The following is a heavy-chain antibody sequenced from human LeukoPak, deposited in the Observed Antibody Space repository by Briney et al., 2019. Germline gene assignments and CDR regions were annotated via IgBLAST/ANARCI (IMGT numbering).Heavy chain of an antibody. D-gene: IGHD2-21*01. V-gene: IGHV3-11*01. CDR3: AKTARAYEY. CDR1: GFTFSDSY. J-gene: IGHJ4*02. CDR2: IGGSGRDI. Sequence: PGGSLRLSCVASGFTFSDSYMSWVRQTPARGLKCISYIGGSGRDIKYADSVKGRFTISRDNAKNALYLQMNSLRAEDTAVYYCAKTARAYEYWGQGTQVTVSS.